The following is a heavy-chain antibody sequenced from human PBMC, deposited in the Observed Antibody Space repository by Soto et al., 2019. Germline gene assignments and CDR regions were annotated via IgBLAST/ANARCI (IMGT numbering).Heavy chain of an antibody. CDR1: GCSISSYY. J-gene: IGHJ5*02. CDR2: IYYSGST. Sequence: AXETLSLTCTVAGCSISSYYWSWIRQPPGKGLDWIGYIYYSGSTNYNPSLKSRVTISVDTSKNQFSLKLSSVTAADTAVYYCARDIRYCTNGVCYTGNWFDHWGQGTLVTVSS. V-gene: IGHV4-59*01. D-gene: IGHD2-8*01. CDR3: ARDIRYCTNGVCYTGNWFDH.